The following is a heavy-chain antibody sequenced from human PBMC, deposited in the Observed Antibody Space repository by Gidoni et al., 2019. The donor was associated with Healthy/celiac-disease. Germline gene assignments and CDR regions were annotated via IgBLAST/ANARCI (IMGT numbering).Heavy chain of an antibody. CDR1: GFTFSSYA. CDR2: ISGSGGST. J-gene: IGHJ4*02. CDR3: AKYPLGGTMIVVVITHFDY. V-gene: IGHV3-23*01. D-gene: IGHD3-22*01. Sequence: EVQLLESGGGLVQPGGSLRLSCAASGFTFSSYAMSWVRQAPGKGLEWVSAISGSGGSTYYADSVKGRFTISRDNSKNTLYLQMNSLRAEDTAVYYCAKYPLGGTMIVVVITHFDYWGQGTLVTVSS.